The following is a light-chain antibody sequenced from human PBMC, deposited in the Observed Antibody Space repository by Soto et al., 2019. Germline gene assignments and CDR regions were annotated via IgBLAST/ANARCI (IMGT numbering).Light chain of an antibody. CDR3: QQYSTYRT. CDR2: KAS. CDR1: QSISSW. J-gene: IGKJ1*01. Sequence: DIQMTQSPSTLSASVGDRVTITCRASQSISSWLAWYQQKPGKAPKLLIYKASSLESGVPSRFSGSGSGTEFTLTISSLQPDDFATYYCQQYSTYRTFGQGTKVDNK. V-gene: IGKV1-5*03.